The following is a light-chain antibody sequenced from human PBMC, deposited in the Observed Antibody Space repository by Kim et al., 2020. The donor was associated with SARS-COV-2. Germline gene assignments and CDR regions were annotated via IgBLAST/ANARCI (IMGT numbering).Light chain of an antibody. CDR1: QSISSNY. CDR3: QQYGSSPRT. CDR2: GAS. Sequence: PGEEEPSSCRPSQSISSNYLAWYQQKPGKAPRLLIYGASTRATGIPDRFSGSGSGTDFTLTISRLEPEDFAVYYCQQYGSSPRTFGQGTKVDIK. J-gene: IGKJ1*01. V-gene: IGKV3-20*01.